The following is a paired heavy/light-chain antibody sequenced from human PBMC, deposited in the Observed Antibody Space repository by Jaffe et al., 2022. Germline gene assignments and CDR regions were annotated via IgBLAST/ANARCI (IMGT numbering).Light chain of an antibody. CDR3: GTWDSSLSAPYV. CDR1: SSNIGNNY. V-gene: IGLV1-51*02. CDR2: ENN. Sequence: QSVLTQPPSVSAAPGQKVTISCSGSSSNIGNNYVSWYQQLPGTAPKLLIYENNKRPSGIPDRFSGSKSGTSATLGITGLQTGDEADYYCGTWDSSLSAPYVFGTGTKVTVL. J-gene: IGLJ1*01.
Heavy chain of an antibody. CDR1: GFTFSSYA. Sequence: EVQLLESGGGLVQPGGSLRLSCAASGFTFSSYAMSWVRQAPGKGLEWVSAISGSGGSTYYADSVKGRFTISRDNSKNTLYLQMNSLRAEDTAVYYCAKDIDDDYIWAREEVAFDIWGQGTMVTVSS. CDR3: AKDIDDDYIWAREEVAFDI. D-gene: IGHD3-16*01. CDR2: ISGSGGST. V-gene: IGHV3-23*01. J-gene: IGHJ3*02.